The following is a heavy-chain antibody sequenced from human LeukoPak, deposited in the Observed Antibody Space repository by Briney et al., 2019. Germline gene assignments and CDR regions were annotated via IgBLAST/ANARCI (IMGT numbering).Heavy chain of an antibody. D-gene: IGHD5-24*01. V-gene: IGHV3-9*01. CDR1: GFTFDDYA. Sequence: GGSLGLSCAASGFTFDDYATHWVRQAPGKGLEWVSGISWNSGSIGYADSVKGRFTISRDNAKNSLYLQMNSLRAEDTALYYCAKDNADGYRYYYGMDVWGQGTTVTVSS. J-gene: IGHJ6*02. CDR2: ISWNSGSI. CDR3: AKDNADGYRYYYGMDV.